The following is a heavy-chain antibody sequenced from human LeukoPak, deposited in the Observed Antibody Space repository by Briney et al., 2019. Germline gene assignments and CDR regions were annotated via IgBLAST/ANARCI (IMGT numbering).Heavy chain of an antibody. J-gene: IGHJ6*03. D-gene: IGHD5-18*01. CDR3: ARDQRDTAIDYYYYYMDV. V-gene: IGHV1-69*05. CDR2: IIPIFGTA. CDR1: GGTFSSYA. Sequence: GSSVKVSCTASGGTFSSYAISWVRQAPGQGLEWMGGIIPIFGTANYAQKFQGRVTITTDESTSTAYMELSSLRSEDTAVYYCARDQRDTAIDYYYYYMDVWGKGTTVTVSS.